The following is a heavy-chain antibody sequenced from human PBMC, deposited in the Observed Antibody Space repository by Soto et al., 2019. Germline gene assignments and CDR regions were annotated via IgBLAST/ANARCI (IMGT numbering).Heavy chain of an antibody. J-gene: IGHJ6*02. CDR3: AREWQWLVHYYYYGMDV. Sequence: RASVKVSGKASGYTFTSYAMHWVRQAPGQRLEWMGWINAGNGNTKYSQKFQGRVTITRDTSASTAYMELSSLRSEDTAVYYCAREWQWLVHYYYYGMDVWGQGTTVTVSS. D-gene: IGHD6-19*01. CDR1: GYTFTSYA. V-gene: IGHV1-3*01. CDR2: INAGNGNT.